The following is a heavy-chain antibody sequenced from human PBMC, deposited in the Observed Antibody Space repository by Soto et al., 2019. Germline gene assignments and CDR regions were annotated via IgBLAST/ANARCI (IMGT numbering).Heavy chain of an antibody. CDR3: AKDLHEFASFFFHGMAV. V-gene: IGHV3-30*18. Sequence: PGGSLRLSCAASGFRFNSSGMHWVRQAPGKGLEWVAVIIYDGSKREYADSVKGRFTVSRDNSKDTVYLQMNNLRPEDTGVYYCAKDLHEFASFFFHGMAVWGQGTPVTVSS. J-gene: IGHJ6*02. D-gene: IGHD3-10*01. CDR1: GFRFNSSG. CDR2: IIYDGSKR.